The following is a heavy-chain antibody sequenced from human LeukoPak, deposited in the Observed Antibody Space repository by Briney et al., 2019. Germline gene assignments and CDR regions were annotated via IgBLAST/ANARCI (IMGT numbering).Heavy chain of an antibody. V-gene: IGHV3-21*01. CDR2: ISSSSYI. D-gene: IGHD3-16*01. J-gene: IGHJ4*02. Sequence: GGSLSLSCAVSGFTFSSDSMNWVRQAPGKGLEWVSSISSSSYIYYADSVKGRFTISRDNAKNSLYLQMNSLRAEDTAVYYCARVGMGAHDYWGQGTLVTVSS. CDR1: GFTFSSDS. CDR3: ARVGMGAHDY.